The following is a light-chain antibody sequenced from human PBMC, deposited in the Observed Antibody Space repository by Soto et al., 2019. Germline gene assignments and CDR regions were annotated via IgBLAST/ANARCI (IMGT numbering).Light chain of an antibody. J-gene: IGKJ1*01. CDR3: QQSYSTPRT. V-gene: IGKV1-39*01. Sequence: DIQMTQSPSSLSASVGDRVTITCRASQSISSYLNWHQQKPGKAPKLLIYAASSLQSGVPSRFSGSGSGTDFTLIISSLQPEDFATYYCQQSYSTPRTFGQG. CDR2: AAS. CDR1: QSISSY.